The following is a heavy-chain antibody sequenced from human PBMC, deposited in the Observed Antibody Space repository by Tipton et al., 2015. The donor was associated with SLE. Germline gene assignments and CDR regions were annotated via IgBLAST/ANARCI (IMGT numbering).Heavy chain of an antibody. V-gene: IGHV5-51*01. CDR3: ARGGATRGFGY. D-gene: IGHD1-26*01. Sequence: QLVQSGAEVKKPGESLKISCKGSGYSFTSYWIGWVRQMPGKGLEWIGYIYHSGSTYYNPSLKSRVTISVDRSKNQFSLKLSSVTAADTAVYYCARGGATRGFGYWGQGTLVTVSS. J-gene: IGHJ4*02. CDR2: IYHSGST. CDR1: GYSFTSYW.